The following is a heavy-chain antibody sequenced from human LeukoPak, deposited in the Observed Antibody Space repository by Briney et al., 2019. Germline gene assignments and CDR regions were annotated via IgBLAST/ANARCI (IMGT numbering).Heavy chain of an antibody. Sequence: GGSLRLSCAASGFTFSSYGMHWVRQAPGKGLEWVAVIWYDGSNKYYADSVKGRFTISRDNSKSTLYLQMNSLRAEDTAVYYCARDSFKLGTVTTFVSWFDPWGQGTLVTVSS. J-gene: IGHJ5*02. CDR3: ARDSFKLGTVTTFVSWFDP. D-gene: IGHD3-16*01. CDR2: IWYDGSNK. CDR1: GFTFSSYG. V-gene: IGHV3-33*01.